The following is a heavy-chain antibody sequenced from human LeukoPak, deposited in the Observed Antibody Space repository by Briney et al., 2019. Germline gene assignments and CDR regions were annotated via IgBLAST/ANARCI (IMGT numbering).Heavy chain of an antibody. J-gene: IGHJ4*02. D-gene: IGHD6-19*01. CDR1: GYTFTSYD. CDR3: ARGRGYSSGWTLLGEY. Sequence: ASVKVSCKASGYTFTSYDINWVRQATGQGLEWMGWMNPNSGNTGYAQKFQGRVTMTRDTSISTAYMELSRLRSDDTAVYYCARGRGYSSGWTLLGEYWGQGTLVTVSS. CDR2: MNPNSGNT. V-gene: IGHV1-8*01.